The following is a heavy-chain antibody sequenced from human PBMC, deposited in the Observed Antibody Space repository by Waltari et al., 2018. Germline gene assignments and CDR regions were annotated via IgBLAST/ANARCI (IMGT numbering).Heavy chain of an antibody. Sequence: QLQLQESGPGLVAPSGTLSLSCPVSGDSVSNTYWWRWVRQSPQKGLEWIGQVHGSGRSNYSPSLASRVTVSLDTSKNAFSLKVTSATAADTAVYYCARDRGRGLYLDTWGPGTLVTVSP. J-gene: IGHJ5*02. CDR3: ARDRGRGLYLDT. CDR2: VHGSGRS. D-gene: IGHD2-15*01. V-gene: IGHV4-4*02. CDR1: GDSVSNTYW.